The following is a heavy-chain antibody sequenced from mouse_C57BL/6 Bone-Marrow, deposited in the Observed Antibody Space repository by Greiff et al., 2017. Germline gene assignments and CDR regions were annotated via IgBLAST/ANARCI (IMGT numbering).Heavy chain of an antibody. V-gene: IGHV1-85*01. Sequence: QVQLKQSGPELVKPGASVKLSCKASGYTFTSYDINWVKQRPGQGLEWIGWIYPRDGSTKYNEKFKGKATLTVATSSSTAYMELYSLTSEDSAVYFCARWALLLRHQLRGYWGQGTTLTVSS. CDR1: GYTFTSYD. CDR3: ARWALLLRHQLRGY. D-gene: IGHD1-1*01. CDR2: IYPRDGST. J-gene: IGHJ2*01.